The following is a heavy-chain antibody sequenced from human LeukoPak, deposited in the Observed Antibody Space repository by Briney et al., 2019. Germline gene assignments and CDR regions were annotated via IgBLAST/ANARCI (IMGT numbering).Heavy chain of an antibody. V-gene: IGHV1-69*05. CDR2: IIPISGTA. CDR1: GGTFSSYA. D-gene: IGHD6-6*01. Sequence: GASVKVSCKASGGTFSSYAISWVRQAPGQGLEWMGRIIPISGTANYAQKFQGRVTITTDESTSTAYMELSSLRSEDTAVYYCARDGIAARLGYWGQGTLVTVSS. J-gene: IGHJ4*02. CDR3: ARDGIAARLGY.